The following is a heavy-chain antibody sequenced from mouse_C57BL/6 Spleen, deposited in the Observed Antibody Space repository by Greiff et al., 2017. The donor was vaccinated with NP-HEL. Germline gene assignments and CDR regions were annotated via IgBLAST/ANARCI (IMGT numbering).Heavy chain of an antibody. V-gene: IGHV1-63*01. CDR3: ARKENSVYYAMDY. CDR2: IYPGGGYT. Sequence: VQLQQSGAELVRPGTSVKMSCKASGYTFTNYWIGWAKQRPGHGLEWIGDIYPGGGYTNYNEKFKGKATLTADKSSSTAYMQFSSLTSEDSAIYYCARKENSVYYAMDYWGQGTSVTVSS. J-gene: IGHJ4*01. CDR1: GYTFTNYW.